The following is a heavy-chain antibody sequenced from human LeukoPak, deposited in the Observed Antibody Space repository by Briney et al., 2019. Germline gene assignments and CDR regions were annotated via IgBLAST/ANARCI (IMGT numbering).Heavy chain of an antibody. V-gene: IGHV1-69*13. J-gene: IGHJ4*02. CDR2: ITPLFGTA. Sequence: SVKVSCKASGGTFSKYTISWVRQRPGQGLEWMGGITPLFGTANYAQKFQGRVTITADESASTAYMELTSLRSEDTAVYYCARDSSDIRSLIAYWGQGTLVTVSS. CDR1: GGTFSKYT. D-gene: IGHD2-15*01. CDR3: ARDSSDIRSLIAY.